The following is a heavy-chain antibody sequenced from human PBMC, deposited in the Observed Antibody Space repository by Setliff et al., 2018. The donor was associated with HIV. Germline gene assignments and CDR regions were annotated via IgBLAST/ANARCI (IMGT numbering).Heavy chain of an antibody. Sequence: SGPTLVNPTQTLTLTCTFSGFSLHTSGMCVSWIRQPPGKALEWLARIGWGDDKLYNTSLKTRLTISKDTSKKQVVLTMTNMDPVDTATFYCARTTADYYDGRGYLYYFDFWGLGTLVTVSS. D-gene: IGHD3-22*01. CDR1: GFSLHTSGMC. J-gene: IGHJ4*02. CDR2: IGWGDDK. V-gene: IGHV2-70*17. CDR3: ARTTADYYDGRGYLYYFDF.